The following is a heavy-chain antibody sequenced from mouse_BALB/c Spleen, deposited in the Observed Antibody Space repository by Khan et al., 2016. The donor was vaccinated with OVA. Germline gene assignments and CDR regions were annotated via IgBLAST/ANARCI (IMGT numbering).Heavy chain of an antibody. J-gene: IGHJ3*01. Sequence: EVELVESGGGLVQPGGSRKLSCAASGFTFSDYGMAWVRQAPGKGPEWVAFISDLAYTIYYGDAVTGRFTISSRNAKNTLYLEMSSLRSEDTAIYYCARGGGTAPFAYWGLGTLVTVSA. CDR3: ARGGGTAPFAY. CDR1: GFTFSDYG. V-gene: IGHV5-15*02. CDR2: ISDLAYTI. D-gene: IGHD1-2*01.